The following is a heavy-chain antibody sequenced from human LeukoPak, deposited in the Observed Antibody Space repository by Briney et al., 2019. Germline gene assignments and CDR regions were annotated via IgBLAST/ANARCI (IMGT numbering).Heavy chain of an antibody. Sequence: ASVKVSCKASGYTFTGYFLNWVRQAPGQGLEWMGGINPNSGATDYAPKFQVRVTMTRDTSITTAYMDLSSMTPPDTAVHYCPIKFVVPAALAYWGPGTVVTASS. CDR2: INPNSGAT. D-gene: IGHD2-2*01. CDR3: PIKFVVPAALAY. V-gene: IGHV1-2*02. J-gene: IGHJ4*02. CDR1: GYTFTGYF.